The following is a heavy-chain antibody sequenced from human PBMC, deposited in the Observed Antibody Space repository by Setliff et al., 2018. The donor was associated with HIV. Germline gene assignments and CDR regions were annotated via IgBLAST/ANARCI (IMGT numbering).Heavy chain of an antibody. V-gene: IGHV5-51*01. CDR3: ASSKSPTTSDAFDI. Sequence: PGESLKISCKGSGYSFTGYWIGWVRQMPGKGLEWMGIIYPGDSDTRYSPSFQGQVTISADKSISAAYLQWSSLKASDTAMYYCASSKSPTTSDAFDIWGQGTMVTVSS. D-gene: IGHD1-26*01. J-gene: IGHJ3*02. CDR2: IYPGDSDT. CDR1: GYSFTGYW.